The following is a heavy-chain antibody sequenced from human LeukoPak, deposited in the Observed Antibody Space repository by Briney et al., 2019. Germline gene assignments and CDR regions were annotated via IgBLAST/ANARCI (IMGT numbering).Heavy chain of an antibody. CDR2: ISSSSGYI. V-gene: IGHV3-21*01. CDR3: ARDYGSSHYFDY. Sequence: PGGSLRLSCAASGFTFRSYAMNWVRQAPGKGLEWVSSISSSSGYIYYADSLGGRFTISRDNAKNSLFLQMNSLRADDTAVYYCARDYGSSHYFDYWGQGTLVTVSS. CDR1: GFTFRSYA. D-gene: IGHD6-13*01. J-gene: IGHJ4*02.